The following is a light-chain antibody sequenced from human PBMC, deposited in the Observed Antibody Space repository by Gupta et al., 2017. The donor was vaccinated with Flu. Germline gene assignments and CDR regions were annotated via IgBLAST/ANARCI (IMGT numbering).Light chain of an antibody. V-gene: IGKV3-20*01. Sequence: TLSLSPGEGATLSCRASQSVSSSYIAWYQQKPGQAPRLLIYGASSRATGIPDRFSGSGSGTDFTLTISRLEPEDFAVYYCQQYGNSPRCTFGPGTKVDIK. CDR1: QSVSSSY. CDR3: QQYGNSPRCT. CDR2: GAS. J-gene: IGKJ3*01.